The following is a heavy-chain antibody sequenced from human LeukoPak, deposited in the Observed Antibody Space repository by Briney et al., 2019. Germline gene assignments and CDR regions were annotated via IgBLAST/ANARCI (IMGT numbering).Heavy chain of an antibody. V-gene: IGHV1-46*01. J-gene: IGHJ6*03. CDR1: GYTFTTDY. CDR2: INPSGGST. CDR3: ARARGSGSYYGHDYYYYYYMDV. D-gene: IGHD3-10*01. Sequence: ASVKVSCKASGYTFTTDYIHWVRQAPGQGLEWMGLINPSGGSTTYAQKFQGRVIMTGDTSTSTVYMELRSLRSEDTAVYYCARARGSGSYYGHDYYYYYYMDVWGQGTTVTVSS.